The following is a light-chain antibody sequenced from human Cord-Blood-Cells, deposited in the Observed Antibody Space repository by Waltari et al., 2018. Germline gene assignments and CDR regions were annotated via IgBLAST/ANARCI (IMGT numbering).Light chain of an antibody. V-gene: IGKV4-1*01. CDR2: WES. CDR1: QSVLYSSNNKNY. CDR3: QQYYSTPWT. Sequence: DIVMTQSPDSLAVSLGERATINCKSSQSVLYSSNNKNYLAWYQQKPGQHPRLLIYWESTPESGVPDRCSGSGSGTDFTRTISSLQAEDVAVYYCQQYYSTPWTGGQGTKVEIK. J-gene: IGKJ1*01.